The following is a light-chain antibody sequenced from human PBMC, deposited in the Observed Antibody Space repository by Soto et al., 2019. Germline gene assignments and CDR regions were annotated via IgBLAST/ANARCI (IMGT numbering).Light chain of an antibody. V-gene: IGKV1-39*01. CDR2: AAS. CDR3: QQSYSTPPT. J-gene: IGKJ2*01. CDR1: QSIASC. Sequence: DIQMTQSPSSLSASVGDRVTITCRASQSIASCLNWYQQKPGKAPKLLIYAASSLQSGVPSTFSGFGSGTDFTLTISSLQPEDFATYYCQQSYSTPPTFGQGTKLEIK.